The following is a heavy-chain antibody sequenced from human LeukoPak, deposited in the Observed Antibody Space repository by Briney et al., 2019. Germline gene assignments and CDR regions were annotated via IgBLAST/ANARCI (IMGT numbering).Heavy chain of an antibody. CDR1: GGTFSSYA. Sequence: ASVKVSCKAPGGTFSSYAISWVRQAPRQGLEWMGGLIPIFGAANSAQKFQGRDTITTDESTSTAYMELSSLRSEDTAVYYCARGPYYDSSGYYYRYYYYYYMDVWGKGTTVTVSS. V-gene: IGHV1-69*05. CDR2: LIPIFGAA. J-gene: IGHJ6*03. D-gene: IGHD3-22*01. CDR3: ARGPYYDSSGYYYRYYYYYYMDV.